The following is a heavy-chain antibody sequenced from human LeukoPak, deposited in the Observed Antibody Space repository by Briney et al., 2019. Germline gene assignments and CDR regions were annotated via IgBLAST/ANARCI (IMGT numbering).Heavy chain of an antibody. Sequence: KASETLSLTCTVSGGSISSSSYYWDWIRQPPGKGLEWIGYIYYSGSTNYNPSLKSRVTISVDTSKNQFSLKLSSVTAADTAVYYCATELRRNWFDPWGQGTLVTVSS. V-gene: IGHV4-61*01. J-gene: IGHJ5*02. D-gene: IGHD4/OR15-4a*01. CDR1: GGSISSSSYY. CDR3: ATELRRNWFDP. CDR2: IYYSGST.